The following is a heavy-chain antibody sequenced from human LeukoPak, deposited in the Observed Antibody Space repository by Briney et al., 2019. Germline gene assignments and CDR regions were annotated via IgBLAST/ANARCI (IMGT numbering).Heavy chain of an antibody. Sequence: SETLSLTCTVSGYSLSSGYFWAWIRRPPGKGLEWIGSLYNIGRTYFHPSLKSRVTISVDTSKNQLSLRLSSVTAADTAVYYCARTLSYGGVFHFRRSLGYFDYWGQGTLVTVSS. CDR1: GYSLSSGYF. D-gene: IGHD3-16*01. J-gene: IGHJ4*02. CDR3: ARTLSYGGVFHFRRSLGYFDY. V-gene: IGHV4-38-2*02. CDR2: LYNIGRT.